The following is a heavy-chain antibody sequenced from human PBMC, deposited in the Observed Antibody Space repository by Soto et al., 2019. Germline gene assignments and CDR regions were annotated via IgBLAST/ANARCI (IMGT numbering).Heavy chain of an antibody. CDR2: IYYSGST. D-gene: IGHD3-22*01. Sequence: PSETLSLTCTVSGGSISSYYWSWIRQPPGKGLEWIGYIYYSGSTNYNPSLKSRVTISVDTSKNQFSLKLSSVTAADTAVYYCARGFESDYYDSSGYSEYYFDYWGQGTLVTVSS. J-gene: IGHJ4*02. V-gene: IGHV4-59*01. CDR1: GGSISSYY. CDR3: ARGFESDYYDSSGYSEYYFDY.